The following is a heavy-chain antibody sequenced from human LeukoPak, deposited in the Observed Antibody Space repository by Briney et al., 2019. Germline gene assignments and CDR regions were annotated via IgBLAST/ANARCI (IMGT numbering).Heavy chain of an antibody. CDR1: GYTFTSYY. Sequence: ASVKVSCKASGYTFTSYYMHWVRQAPGQGLEWMGIINPSGGSTSYAQKFQGRVTMTRDTSTSTVYMELSSLRSEGTAVYYCAREGILYGDYPNYFDYWGQGTLVTVSS. D-gene: IGHD4-17*01. CDR3: AREGILYGDYPNYFDY. V-gene: IGHV1-46*01. CDR2: INPSGGST. J-gene: IGHJ4*02.